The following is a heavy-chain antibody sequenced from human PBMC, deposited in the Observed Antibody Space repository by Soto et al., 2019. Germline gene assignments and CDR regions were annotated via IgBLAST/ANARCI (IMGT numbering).Heavy chain of an antibody. J-gene: IGHJ6*02. V-gene: IGHV3-21*02. CDR2: ISSGSSYI. CDR1: EFTFSVYS. CDR3: TRDRVKIRGGYYHYYGMDV. Sequence: DVQLEESGGGLVKPGGSLRLSCVASEFTFSVYSMNWVRQAPGKGLEWVSSISSGSSYIYYADSVKGRFTISRDNDKSSLFLHMNSLRVDDTAVYYCTRDRVKIRGGYYHYYGMDVWCQGTTVTVSS. D-gene: IGHD3-10*01.